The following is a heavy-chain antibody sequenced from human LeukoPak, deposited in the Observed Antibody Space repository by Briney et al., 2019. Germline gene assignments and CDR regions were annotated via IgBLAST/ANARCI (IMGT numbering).Heavy chain of an antibody. V-gene: IGHV1-69*13. CDR3: ARGILSYYYGMDV. J-gene: IGHJ6*02. CDR1: GGTFSSYA. CDR2: IIPIFGTA. Sequence: ASVKVSCKASGGTFSSYAISWVRQAPGQGLEWMGGIIPIFGTANYAQKFQGRVTITAGESTSTAYMELSSLRSEDTAVYYCARGILSYYYGMDVWGQGTTVTVSS.